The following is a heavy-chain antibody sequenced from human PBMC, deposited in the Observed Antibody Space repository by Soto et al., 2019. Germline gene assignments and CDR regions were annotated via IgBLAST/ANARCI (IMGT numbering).Heavy chain of an antibody. CDR2: INHSGST. J-gene: IGHJ4*02. CDR3: ARGPYSSGPGFY. CDR1: GGSFSGYY. V-gene: IGHV4-34*01. D-gene: IGHD6-19*01. Sequence: SETLSLTCAVYGGSFSGYYWSWIRQPPGKGLEWIGEINHSGSTNYNPSLKSRVTISVDTSKNQFSLKLSSVTAADTAVYYCARGPYSSGPGFYWGQGTLVTVSS.